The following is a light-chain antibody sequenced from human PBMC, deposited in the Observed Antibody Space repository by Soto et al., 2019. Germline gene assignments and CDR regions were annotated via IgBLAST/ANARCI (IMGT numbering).Light chain of an antibody. CDR2: DVS. J-gene: IGLJ1*01. CDR3: SSYTSSSTLFYV. Sequence: QSVLPQPASVSGSHGQSITISCTGTSSDVCGYNYVSWYQQHPGKAPKLMIYDVSNRPSGVSNRFSGSKSGNTASLTISGLQAEDEADYYCSSYTSSSTLFYVFGTGTKVTVL. V-gene: IGLV2-14*01. CDR1: SSDVCGYNY.